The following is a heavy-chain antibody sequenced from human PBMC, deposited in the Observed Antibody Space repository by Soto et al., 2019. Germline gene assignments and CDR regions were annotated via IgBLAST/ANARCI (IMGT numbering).Heavy chain of an antibody. Sequence: QVQLVQSGAEVKKPGSSVKVSCKASGGTFSSYTIGWVRQAPGQGLEWMGRIIPILGIANYAQKFQGRVTITADKSTSTAYMELSSRRSEDTAVYYCAMITFGGKTYYFDYWGQGTLVTVSS. CDR2: IIPILGIA. CDR3: AMITFGGKTYYFDY. D-gene: IGHD3-16*01. J-gene: IGHJ4*02. V-gene: IGHV1-69*02. CDR1: GGTFSSYT.